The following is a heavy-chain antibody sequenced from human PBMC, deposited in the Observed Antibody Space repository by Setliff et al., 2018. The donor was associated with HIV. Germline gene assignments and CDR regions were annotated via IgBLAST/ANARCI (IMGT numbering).Heavy chain of an antibody. J-gene: IGHJ6*03. CDR3: AKRGYVSAWYDEPVQFYQHMDV. D-gene: IGHD6-19*01. V-gene: IGHV3-48*04. CDR1: GFSFSSYS. CDR2: ISPSSTII. Sequence: PGGSLRLSCGASGFSFSSYSMNWVRQAPGKGLEWVSYISPSSTIIYYPDSVKGRFTISRDNAQNSLYLQMNNLRVEDTAVYYCAKRGYVSAWYDEPVQFYQHMDVWGKGTTVTVSS.